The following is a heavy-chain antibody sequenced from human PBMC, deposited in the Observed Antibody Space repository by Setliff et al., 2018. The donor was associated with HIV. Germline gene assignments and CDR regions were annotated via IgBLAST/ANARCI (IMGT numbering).Heavy chain of an antibody. CDR3: ARDHGNDNIPYYYDY. D-gene: IGHD3-3*01. CDR1: GFTFGDYY. Sequence: PGGSLRLSCAASGFTFGDYYMSWIRQAPGKGLEWIAHISTTGKTIFYSDSVKGRFTISRENANNLLYLQMNSLRAEDTAVYSCARDHGNDNIPYYYDYWGLGTLVTVSS. CDR2: ISTTGKTI. J-gene: IGHJ4*02. V-gene: IGHV3-11*04.